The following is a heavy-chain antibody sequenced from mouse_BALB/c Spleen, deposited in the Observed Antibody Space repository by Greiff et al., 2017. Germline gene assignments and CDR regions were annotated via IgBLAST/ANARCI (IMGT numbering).Heavy chain of an antibody. Sequence: DVQLQESGAELVRPGALVKLSCKASGFNIKDYYMHWVKQRPEQGLEWIGWIDPENGNTIYDPKFQGKASITADTSSNTAYLQLSSLTSEDTAVYYCARAYGSSFYWYFDVWGAGTTVTVSS. CDR1: GFNIKDYY. CDR3: ARAYGSSFYWYFDV. J-gene: IGHJ1*01. CDR2: IDPENGNT. V-gene: IGHV14-1*02. D-gene: IGHD1-1*01.